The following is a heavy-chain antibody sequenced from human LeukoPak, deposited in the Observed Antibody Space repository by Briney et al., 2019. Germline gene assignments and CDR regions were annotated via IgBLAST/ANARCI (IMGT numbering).Heavy chain of an antibody. CDR2: IWYDGSDK. V-gene: IGHV3-30*02. Sequence: PGGSLRLSCAASGFTFSSYGMHWVRQAPGKGLEWVSFIWYDGSDKYYADSVKGRFTSSRDNLKNTLHLQMNSLRVEDTAVYYCVKLRLITLGRGVIPPGYWGQGTLVTVSS. CDR1: GFTFSSYG. D-gene: IGHD3-10*01. J-gene: IGHJ4*02. CDR3: VKLRLITLGRGVIPPGY.